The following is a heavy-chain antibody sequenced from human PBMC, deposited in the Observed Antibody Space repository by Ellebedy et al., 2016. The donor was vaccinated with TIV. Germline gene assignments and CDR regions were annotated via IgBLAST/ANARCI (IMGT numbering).Heavy chain of an antibody. Sequence: PGGSLRLSCAASGFSFSSYGMHWVSQAPDKGLEWVAFIRYDGSNTYSADSVKGRFTISSDDSQSTLYLQMNSLTTDDTAVYYCAKAPQGVAGIYYFDSWGQGTLVTVSS. J-gene: IGHJ4*02. CDR1: GFSFSSYG. V-gene: IGHV3-30*02. CDR3: AKAPQGVAGIYYFDS. D-gene: IGHD6-19*01. CDR2: IRYDGSNT.